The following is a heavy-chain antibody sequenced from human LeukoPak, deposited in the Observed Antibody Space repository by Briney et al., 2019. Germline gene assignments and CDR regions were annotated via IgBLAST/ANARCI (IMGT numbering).Heavy chain of an antibody. CDR3: ARGGTYSSSWYPGAFDI. CDR2: IYTSGST. CDR1: GGSISSATYY. J-gene: IGHJ3*02. V-gene: IGHV4-61*02. Sequence: SETLSLTCTVSGGSISSATYYWSWIRQPAGKGLEWIGRIYTSGSTNYNPSLKSRVTISVDTSKNQFSLKLNSVTAADTAVYYCARGGTYSSSWYPGAFDIWGQGTLVTVSS. D-gene: IGHD6-13*01.